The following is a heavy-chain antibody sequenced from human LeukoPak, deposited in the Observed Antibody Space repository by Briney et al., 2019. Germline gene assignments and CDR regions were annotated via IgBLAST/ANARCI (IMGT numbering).Heavy chain of an antibody. D-gene: IGHD3-22*01. CDR1: GFTFSSYG. CDR2: ISYDGSNK. J-gene: IGHJ4*02. CDR3: AKGGHYDSSGYYIQID. V-gene: IGHV3-30*18. Sequence: PGRSLRLSCAASGFTFSSYGMHWVRQAPGKGLGWVAVISYDGSNKYYADSVKGRFTISRDNSKNTLYLQMNSLRAEDTAVYYCAKGGHYDSSGYYIQIDWGQGTLVTVSS.